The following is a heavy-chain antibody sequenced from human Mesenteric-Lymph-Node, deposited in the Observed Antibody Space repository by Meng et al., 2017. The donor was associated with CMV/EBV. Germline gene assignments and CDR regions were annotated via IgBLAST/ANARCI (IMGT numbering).Heavy chain of an antibody. CDR2: ISSSSSYI. CDR1: GFTVSSNY. J-gene: IGHJ6*02. V-gene: IGHV3-21*01. Sequence: GGSLRLSCAASGFTVSSNYMSWVRQAPGKGLEWVSSISSSSSYIYYADSVKGRFTISRDNAKNSLYLQMNSLRAEDTAVYYCARGTIFGVVIPYYYYGMDVWGQGTTVTVSS. D-gene: IGHD3-3*01. CDR3: ARGTIFGVVIPYYYYGMDV.